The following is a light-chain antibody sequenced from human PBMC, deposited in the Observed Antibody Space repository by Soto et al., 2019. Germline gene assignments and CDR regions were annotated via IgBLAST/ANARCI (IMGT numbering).Light chain of an antibody. Sequence: EIVLTQSPGTLSLSPGERATLSCRASQTVSRSNLAWYQQKPGQAPKVLIYGASSRATGIPDRFSGSGSGTDFTLTISRLEPEDFAVYYCHQYGSSPRTFGQGTKVKIK. V-gene: IGKV3-20*01. CDR2: GAS. CDR3: HQYGSSPRT. J-gene: IGKJ1*01. CDR1: QTVSRSN.